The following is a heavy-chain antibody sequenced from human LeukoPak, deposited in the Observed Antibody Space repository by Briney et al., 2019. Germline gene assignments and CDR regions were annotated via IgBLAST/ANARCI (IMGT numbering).Heavy chain of an antibody. CDR1: GFTFSSYG. D-gene: IGHD5-18*01. J-gene: IGHJ6*02. CDR2: IWYDGSNK. V-gene: IGHV3-33*08. Sequence: PGGSLRLSCAASGFTFSSYGMHWVRQAPGKGLEWVAVIWYDGSNKYYADSVKGRFTISRDNSKNTLYLQMNSLRAEDTAVYYCAREYSYGGYYYYGMDVWGQGTTVTVSS. CDR3: AREYSYGGYYYYGMDV.